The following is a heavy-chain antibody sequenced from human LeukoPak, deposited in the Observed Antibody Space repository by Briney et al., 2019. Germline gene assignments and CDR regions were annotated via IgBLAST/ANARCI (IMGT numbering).Heavy chain of an antibody. CDR3: AGRDVDYGDYVDY. CDR1: GGSISSSSYY. D-gene: IGHD4-17*01. CDR2: IYYSGST. J-gene: IGHJ4*02. Sequence: PSETLSLTCTVSGGSISSSSYYWGWIRQPPGKGLEWTGSIYYSGSTYYNPSLKSRVTISVDTSKNQFSLKLSSVTAADTAVYYCAGRDVDYGDYVDYWGQGTLVTVSS. V-gene: IGHV4-39*01.